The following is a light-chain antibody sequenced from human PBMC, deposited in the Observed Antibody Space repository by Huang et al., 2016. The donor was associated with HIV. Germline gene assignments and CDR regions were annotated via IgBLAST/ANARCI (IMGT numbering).Light chain of an antibody. V-gene: IGKV4-1*01. CDR2: WAS. Sequence: DIVMTQSPDSLAVSLGVRASINCKSSQSVLYTYNSNNHLAWYQQKTGQPPRLLIYWASCRESGVPDRFSGSGSGTDFTLTISSLQAEDVAVYYCQQYYESPPTFGQGTRLEIK. CDR1: QSVLYTYNSNNH. CDR3: QQYYESPPT. J-gene: IGKJ5*01.